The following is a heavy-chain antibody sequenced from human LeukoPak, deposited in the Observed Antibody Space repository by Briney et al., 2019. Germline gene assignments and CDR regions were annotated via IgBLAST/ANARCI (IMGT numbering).Heavy chain of an antibody. V-gene: IGHV3-30*02. CDR2: IRYDGSNK. CDR1: GFTFSSYG. Sequence: SGGSLRLSCAASGFTFSSYGMHCVRQAPGKGLEWVAFIRYDGSNKYYADSVKGRFTISRDNSKNTLYLQMNSLRAEDTSVYYFAKGELRIYYYPDVWGKGTKVTVSS. J-gene: IGHJ6*03. CDR3: AKGELRIYYYPDV. D-gene: IGHD1-7*01.